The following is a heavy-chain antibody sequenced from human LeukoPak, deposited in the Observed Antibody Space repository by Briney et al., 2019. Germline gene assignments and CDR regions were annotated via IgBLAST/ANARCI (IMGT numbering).Heavy chain of an antibody. CDR1: GGSISSSSYY. CDR2: INHSGST. V-gene: IGHV4-39*07. D-gene: IGHD3-22*01. Sequence: SETLSLTCTVSGGSISSSSYYWGWIRQPPGKGLEWIGEINHSGSTNYNPSLKSRVTISVDTSKNQFSLKLSSVTAADTAVYYCARDPDSSGYCFDYWGQGTLVTVSS. J-gene: IGHJ4*02. CDR3: ARDPDSSGYCFDY.